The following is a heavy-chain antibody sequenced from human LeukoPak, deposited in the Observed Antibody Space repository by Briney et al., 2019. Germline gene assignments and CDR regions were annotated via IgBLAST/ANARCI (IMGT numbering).Heavy chain of an antibody. V-gene: IGHV1-18*01. Sequence: GASVKVSCKASGYTFTSYGISWVRQAPGQGLEWMGWISAYNGNTNYAQKLRARVTMTTDTSTSTAYMELRSLRSDDTAMYYCARDRYYDSSGYSYWGQGTLVTVSS. J-gene: IGHJ4*02. D-gene: IGHD3-22*01. CDR2: ISAYNGNT. CDR1: GYTFTSYG. CDR3: ARDRYYDSSGYSY.